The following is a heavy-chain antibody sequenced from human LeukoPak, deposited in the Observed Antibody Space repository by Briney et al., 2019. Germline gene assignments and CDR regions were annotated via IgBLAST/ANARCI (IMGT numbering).Heavy chain of an antibody. D-gene: IGHD3-16*01. CDR2: IYYSGST. Sequence: SETLSLTCTVSGGSISSYYWSWIRQPPGKGLEWIGYIYYSGSTNYNPSLKSRVTISVDTSKNQFSLKLSSVTAADTAVYYCASSGGDPGYFDYWGQGTLVTVSS. CDR1: GGSISSYY. CDR3: ASSGGDPGYFDY. V-gene: IGHV4-59*01. J-gene: IGHJ4*02.